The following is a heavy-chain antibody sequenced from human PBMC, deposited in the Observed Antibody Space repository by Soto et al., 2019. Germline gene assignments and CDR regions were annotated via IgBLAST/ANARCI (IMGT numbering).Heavy chain of an antibody. CDR2: IWYDGSNK. CDR1: GFTFSSYG. V-gene: IGHV3-33*01. Sequence: GGSLRLSCAASGFTFSSYGMHWVRQAPGKGLEWVAVIWYDGSNKYYADSVKGRFTISRDNSKNTLYLQMNSLRAEDTAVYYCAPHAYESGLDYWGQGTLVTVSS. CDR3: APHAYESGLDY. J-gene: IGHJ4*02. D-gene: IGHD3-10*01.